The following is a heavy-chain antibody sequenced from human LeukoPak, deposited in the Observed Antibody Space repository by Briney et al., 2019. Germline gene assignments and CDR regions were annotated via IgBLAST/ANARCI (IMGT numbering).Heavy chain of an antibody. V-gene: IGHV4-34*01. CDR1: GGSFSGYY. CDR3: ARRMWYYYGSGSSSPPDY. J-gene: IGHJ4*02. Sequence: PSETLSLTCAVYGGSFSGYYWSWIRQPPGKGLEWIGEINHSGSTNYNPSLKSRVTISVDTSKNQFSLKLSSVTAADTAVYYCARRMWYYYGSGSSSPPDYWGQGTLVTVSS. D-gene: IGHD3-10*01. CDR2: INHSGST.